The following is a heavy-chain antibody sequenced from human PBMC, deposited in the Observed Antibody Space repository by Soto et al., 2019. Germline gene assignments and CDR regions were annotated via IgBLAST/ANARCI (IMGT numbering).Heavy chain of an antibody. J-gene: IGHJ4*02. Sequence: QVQLQQWGAGLLKPSETLSLTCAVYGGSFSGYYWSWIRQPPGKGLEWIGEINHSGSIKYNPSLKSRVTISVDTSKNQFSLKLSSVTAADTAVYYCARGSRGVPAAIRYWGQGTLVTVSS. CDR1: GGSFSGYY. CDR2: INHSGSI. CDR3: ARGSRGVPAAIRY. V-gene: IGHV4-34*01. D-gene: IGHD2-2*01.